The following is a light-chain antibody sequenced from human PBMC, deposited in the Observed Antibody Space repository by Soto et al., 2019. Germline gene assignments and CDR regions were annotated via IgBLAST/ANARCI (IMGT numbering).Light chain of an antibody. V-gene: IGKV1-33*01. CDR3: QQYDNLPLT. CDR1: QDISNY. Sequence: DIQMTQSPSSLSASVGDRVTITCQASQDISNYLNWYQEKPGKAPKLLIYDASNLEIGVPSRFSGSGSGTDFTFTISSLQPEDIATYYCQQYDNLPLTFGRGTKVDIK. J-gene: IGKJ3*01. CDR2: DAS.